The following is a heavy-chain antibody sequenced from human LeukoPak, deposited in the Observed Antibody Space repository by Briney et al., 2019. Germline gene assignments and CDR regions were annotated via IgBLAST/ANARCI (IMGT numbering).Heavy chain of an antibody. J-gene: IGHJ4*02. CDR1: GGSISSSSYY. V-gene: IGHV4-39*07. CDR2: VYYSGTT. Sequence: SETLSLTCTVSGGSISSSSYYWGWIRQPPGKGLEWIGSVYYSGTTYYNPSLKSRVTISVDTSKNQSSLKLSSGTAADTAMYYCARRTPYFDYWGQGTLVTVSS. CDR3: ARRTPYFDY. D-gene: IGHD1-14*01.